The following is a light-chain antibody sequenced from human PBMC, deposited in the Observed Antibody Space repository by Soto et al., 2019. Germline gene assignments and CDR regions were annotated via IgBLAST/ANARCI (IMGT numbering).Light chain of an antibody. CDR2: DAS. J-gene: IGKJ2*01. Sequence: DIQMTQSPSTLSASVGDRVTISCRASQSISSWLAWYQQKPGMTPKLLIYDASRLESGVPSRFSGSGSGTEFTLTISSLQPADFATYYCQQYNDYVNSFGQGTKLEMK. CDR1: QSISSW. V-gene: IGKV1-5*01. CDR3: QQYNDYVNS.